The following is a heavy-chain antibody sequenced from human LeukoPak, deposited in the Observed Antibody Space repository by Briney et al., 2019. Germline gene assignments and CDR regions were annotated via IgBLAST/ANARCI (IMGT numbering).Heavy chain of an antibody. D-gene: IGHD5-12*01. Sequence: ASVKVPCKASGYTFTSYDINWVRQATGQGLEWMGWMNPNSGNTGYAQKFQGRVTITRNTSISTAYMELSSLRSEDTAVYYCARGGYDDGHFDYWGQGTLVTVSS. V-gene: IGHV1-8*03. CDR1: GYTFTSYD. J-gene: IGHJ4*02. CDR2: MNPNSGNT. CDR3: ARGGYDDGHFDY.